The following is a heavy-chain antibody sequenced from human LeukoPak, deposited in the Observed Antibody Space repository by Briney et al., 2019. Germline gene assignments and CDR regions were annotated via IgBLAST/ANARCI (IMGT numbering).Heavy chain of an antibody. D-gene: IGHD2-15*01. CDR1: GFTFSSYS. J-gene: IGHJ5*02. CDR2: ISSSSTI. CDR3: ARDQGGYCSGGSCRGAGFDP. Sequence: GGSLRLSCAASGFTFSSYSMNWVRQAPGKGLEWVSYISSSSTIYYAVSVKGRFTISRDNAKNSLYLQMNSLRAEDTAVYYCARDQGGYCSGGSCRGAGFDPWGQGILVTVSS. V-gene: IGHV3-48*01.